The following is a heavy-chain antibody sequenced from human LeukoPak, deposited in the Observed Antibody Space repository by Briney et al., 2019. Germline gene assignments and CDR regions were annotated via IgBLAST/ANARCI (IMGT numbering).Heavy chain of an antibody. CDR2: GYYSEST. J-gene: IGHJ4*02. CDR1: GGSLSSYY. Sequence: PSETLSLTCTVSGGSLSSYYSSWIRQPPAQGLERIGYGYYSESTNYNPSLKSRVTISVDTSKNQFSLSLTSVTAADTAVYYCAKSYSSTWYGDFDYWGQGTLVTVSS. D-gene: IGHD6-13*01. CDR3: AKSYSSTWYGDFDY. V-gene: IGHV4-59*08.